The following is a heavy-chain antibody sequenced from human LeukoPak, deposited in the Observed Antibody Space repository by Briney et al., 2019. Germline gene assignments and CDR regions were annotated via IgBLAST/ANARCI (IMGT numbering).Heavy chain of an antibody. CDR2: ISTSDSTM. CDR3: ARDLGTHGGYVDP. Sequence: GGSLRLSCAASEFIFSSYEMNWVRQAPGKGLEWVSYISTSDSTMYYADSVKGRFTISRDNAKNSLYLQMDSLRVEDTGIYYCARDLGTHGGYVDPWGQGTLVTVSS. J-gene: IGHJ5*02. V-gene: IGHV3-48*03. D-gene: IGHD5-12*01. CDR1: EFIFSSYE.